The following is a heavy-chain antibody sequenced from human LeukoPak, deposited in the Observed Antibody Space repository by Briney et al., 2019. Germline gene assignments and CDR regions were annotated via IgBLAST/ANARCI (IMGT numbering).Heavy chain of an antibody. CDR2: MNPNSGNT. V-gene: IGHV1-8*03. Sequence: ASVKVSCKASGYTFTSYGISWVRQAPGQGLEWMGWMNPNSGNTGYAQKFQGRVTITRNTSISTAYMELSSLRSEDTAVYYCARARYCSSTSRPGFDPWGQGTLVTVSS. J-gene: IGHJ5*02. D-gene: IGHD2-2*01. CDR1: GYTFTSYG. CDR3: ARARYCSSTSRPGFDP.